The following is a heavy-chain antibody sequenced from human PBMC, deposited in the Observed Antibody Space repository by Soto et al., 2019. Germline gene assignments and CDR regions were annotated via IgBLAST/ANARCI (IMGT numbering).Heavy chain of an antibody. CDR2: ITGSGDST. Sequence: EVQLLESGGGLVQPGGSLRLSCAVSGFTFNSHAMSWVRQAPGKGLECVSSITGSGDSTYYADSVKGRFTISRDKSKSTLYLQMNSLRAEDTAVYYCAIDLHFSRWLTAQTFDYWGQGTQVTVSS. CDR1: GFTFNSHA. V-gene: IGHV3-23*01. CDR3: AIDLHFSRWLTAQTFDY. D-gene: IGHD6-19*01. J-gene: IGHJ4*02.